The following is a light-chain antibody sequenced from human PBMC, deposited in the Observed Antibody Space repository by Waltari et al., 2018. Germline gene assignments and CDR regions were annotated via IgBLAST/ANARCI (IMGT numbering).Light chain of an antibody. J-gene: IGKJ1*01. Sequence: EVVMTQSPVTLSVSPGERATLPCRASQTVGSNLAWYHQKPGQAPRLLVYGASTRATGIPARFSGSGSGTEFTLTISSLQSEDFAVYYCQQYNNWPRTFGQGTTVEIK. CDR2: GAS. V-gene: IGKV3-15*01. CDR1: QTVGSN. CDR3: QQYNNWPRT.